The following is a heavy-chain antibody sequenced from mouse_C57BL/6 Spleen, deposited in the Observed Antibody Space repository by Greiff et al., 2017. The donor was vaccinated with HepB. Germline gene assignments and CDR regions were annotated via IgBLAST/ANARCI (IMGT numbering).Heavy chain of an antibody. CDR3: ARIYYSNAGAMDY. CDR1: GFSLTSYA. D-gene: IGHD2-5*01. J-gene: IGHJ4*01. Sequence: VKLMESGPGLVAPSQSLSITCTVSGFSLTSYAISWVRQPPGKGLEWLGVIWTGGGTNYNSALKSRLSISKDNSKSQVFLKMNSLQTDDTARYYCARIYYSNAGAMDYWGQGTSVTVSS. CDR2: IWTGGGT. V-gene: IGHV2-9-1*01.